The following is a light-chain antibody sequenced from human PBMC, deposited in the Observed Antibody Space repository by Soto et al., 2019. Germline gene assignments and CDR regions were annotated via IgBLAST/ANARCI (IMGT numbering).Light chain of an antibody. Sequence: DIIMTPYPPSLAVSLGERATINCKSSQSVLYTSNNNKYLAWYQQKPGEPPKLLFKWASTREGGVAERFSGSGSKTDFTLISSILQAEDVAVYCCQQYYKSPITFGQGTRLEIK. CDR1: QSVLYTSNNNKY. CDR2: WAS. V-gene: IGKV4-1*01. J-gene: IGKJ5*01. CDR3: QQYYKSPIT.